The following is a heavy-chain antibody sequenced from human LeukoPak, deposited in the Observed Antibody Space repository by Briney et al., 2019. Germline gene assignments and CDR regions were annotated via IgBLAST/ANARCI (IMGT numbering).Heavy chain of an antibody. Sequence: GGSLRLSCVASGFPFSNYVMHWVRQAPGKGLEGVAFMRSDGSGKYYADLMNGRFTISRDNHKNTLFQQMSSLRAEDTAVYYCAKDRYSSHGFALDHWGQGVLVIVSS. V-gene: IGHV3-30*02. CDR1: GFPFSNYV. J-gene: IGHJ4*02. CDR3: AKDRYSSHGFALDH. CDR2: MRSDGSGK. D-gene: IGHD6-13*01.